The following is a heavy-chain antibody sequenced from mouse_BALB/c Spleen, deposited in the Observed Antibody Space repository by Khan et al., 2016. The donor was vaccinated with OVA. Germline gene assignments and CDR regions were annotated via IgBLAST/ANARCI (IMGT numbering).Heavy chain of an antibody. Sequence: QVQLKQSGPGLVAPSQSLSITCTVSGFSLTDYGVSWIRQPPGKGLEWLGLIWGGGTTYYNSVLKSRLSISKDDSNSQCFLKMNRLQNEDTAMYYCAKKLWSKYYALDYWGQGTSVTGSS. V-gene: IGHV2-6-5*01. CDR1: GFSLTDYG. D-gene: IGHD1-1*02. CDR3: AKKLWSKYYALDY. CDR2: IWGGGTT. J-gene: IGHJ4*01.